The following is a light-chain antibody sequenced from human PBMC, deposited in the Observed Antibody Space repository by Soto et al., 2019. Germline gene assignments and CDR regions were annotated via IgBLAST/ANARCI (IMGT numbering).Light chain of an antibody. Sequence: EVVLTQSPATLSLSPGERATLSCRASQSVGTYLDWYQQKHGQPPSLLIYDASNRATDVPVRFSGSGSGTDFTLTISSLEPEDVAVYYCQQRNSWPITFGQGTRLEIK. CDR1: QSVGTY. J-gene: IGKJ5*01. CDR3: QQRNSWPIT. V-gene: IGKV3-11*01. CDR2: DAS.